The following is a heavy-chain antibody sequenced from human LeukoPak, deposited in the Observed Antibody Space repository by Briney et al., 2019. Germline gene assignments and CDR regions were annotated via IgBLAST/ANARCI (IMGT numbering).Heavy chain of an antibody. D-gene: IGHD5-24*01. CDR2: IYSSGST. CDR1: GGSFSSSSYY. CDR3: ARSNGYNPLYFQH. V-gene: IGHV4-61*02. J-gene: IGHJ1*01. Sequence: SETLSLTCTVSGGSFSSSSYYWGWIRQPAGKGLEWIGRIYSSGSTNYNPSLKSRVTISVDTSKNQFSLKLSSVTAADTAVYYCARSNGYNPLYFQHWGQGTLVTVSS.